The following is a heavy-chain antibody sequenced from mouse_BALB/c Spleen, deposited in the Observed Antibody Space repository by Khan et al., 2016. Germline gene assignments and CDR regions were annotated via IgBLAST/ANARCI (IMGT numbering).Heavy chain of an antibody. CDR1: GYTFTSYW. J-gene: IGHJ3*01. Sequence: QVQLQQSGAELAKPGASVKMSCKASGYTFTSYWMHWVKQRPGQGLEWIGYINPSTGYTEYNQKFKDKATLTADKSSSTAYMQLSSLTSEDSAVYYGAPSYYRSAASFAYWGQGTLVTVSA. CDR2: INPSTGYT. D-gene: IGHD2-14*01. CDR3: APSYYRSAASFAY. V-gene: IGHV1-7*01.